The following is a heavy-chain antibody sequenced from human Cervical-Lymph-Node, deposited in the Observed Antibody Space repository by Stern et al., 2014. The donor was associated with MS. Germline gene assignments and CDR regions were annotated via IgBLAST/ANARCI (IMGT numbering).Heavy chain of an antibody. CDR3: AARVAVAGIVGFDY. J-gene: IGHJ4*02. Sequence: QLEESGPEVKKPGTSVKVSCKASGFTFTSSAVQWVRQARGQRLEWIGWIVVGNGNTNYAQKFQERVTITRDMSTSTAYMELSSLRSEDTAVYYCAARVAVAGIVGFDYWGQGTLVTVSS. CDR1: GFTFTSSA. CDR2: IVVGNGNT. D-gene: IGHD6-19*01. V-gene: IGHV1-58*01.